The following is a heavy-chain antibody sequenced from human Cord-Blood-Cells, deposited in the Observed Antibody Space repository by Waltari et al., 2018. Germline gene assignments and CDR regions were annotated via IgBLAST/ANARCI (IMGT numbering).Heavy chain of an antibody. CDR1: GYTFTSYY. Sequence: QVQLVQSGAEVKKPGASVKVSCKASGYTFTSYYMHWVRQTPGQGLEWMGIINPSGGRTSSAQKFKGRVTMTRDTSTSTVYRELSSLRSEDTAVYYCARQLVSSAFDIWGQGTMVTVSS. CDR2: INPSGGRT. V-gene: IGHV1-46*01. J-gene: IGHJ3*02. D-gene: IGHD6-6*01. CDR3: ARQLVSSAFDI.